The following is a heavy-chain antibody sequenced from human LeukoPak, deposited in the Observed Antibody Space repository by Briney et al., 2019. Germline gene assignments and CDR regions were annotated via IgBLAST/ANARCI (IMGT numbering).Heavy chain of an antibody. CDR3: ARDRDYYGSSGQVPHEH. J-gene: IGHJ1*01. D-gene: IGHD3-22*01. CDR2: ISAYNGNT. CDR1: GYTFTSYG. Sequence: ASVKVSCKASGYTFTSYGISWVRQAPGQGLEWMGWISAYNGNTNYAQKLQGRVTMTTDTSTSTAYMELRSLRSDDTAVYYCARDRDYYGSSGQVPHEHWGQGTLVTVSS. V-gene: IGHV1-18*01.